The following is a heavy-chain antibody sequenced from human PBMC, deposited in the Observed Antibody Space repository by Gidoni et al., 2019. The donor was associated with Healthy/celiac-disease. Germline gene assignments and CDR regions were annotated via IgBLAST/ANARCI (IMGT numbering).Heavy chain of an antibody. CDR3: ARYGAIAAAGSGNWFDP. CDR2: IYYSGST. J-gene: IGHJ5*02. CDR1: GGSISSYY. D-gene: IGHD6-13*01. Sequence: QVQLQESGPGLVKPSETLSLTCTVSGGSISSYYWSWIRQPPGKGLEWIGYIYYSGSTNYNPSLKSRVTISVDTSKNQFSLKLSSVTAADTAVYYCARYGAIAAAGSGNWFDPWGQGTLVTVSS. V-gene: IGHV4-59*01.